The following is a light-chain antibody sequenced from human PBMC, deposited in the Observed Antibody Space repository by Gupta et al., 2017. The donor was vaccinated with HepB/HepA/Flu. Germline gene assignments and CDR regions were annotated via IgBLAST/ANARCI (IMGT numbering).Light chain of an antibody. Sequence: DIQMTQSPSSLSASVGDRVTITCRASQSISSYLNWYQQETGKAPKLLIDAASTLQSGVPSRFSGSGSGTDFTLTSSSLQSEDFATYYCQQSYGSQHTCGQGTKLDIK. CDR2: AAS. CDR3: QQSYGSQHT. V-gene: IGKV1-39*01. CDR1: QSISSY. J-gene: IGKJ2*01.